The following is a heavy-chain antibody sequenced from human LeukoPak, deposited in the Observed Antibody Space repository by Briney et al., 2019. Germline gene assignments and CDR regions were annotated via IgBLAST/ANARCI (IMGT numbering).Heavy chain of an antibody. Sequence: SETLSLTCTVSGASVSSYYWIWIRQPAGRGLEWIGRIDASGSTNYNPSLKSRVTMSVDSSKNHFSLKLSSVTAADTAVYYCAREGGAAGLYYYMDVWGKGTTVTVSS. D-gene: IGHD6-13*01. CDR2: IDASGST. CDR3: AREGGAAGLYYYMDV. J-gene: IGHJ6*03. V-gene: IGHV4-4*07. CDR1: GASVSSYY.